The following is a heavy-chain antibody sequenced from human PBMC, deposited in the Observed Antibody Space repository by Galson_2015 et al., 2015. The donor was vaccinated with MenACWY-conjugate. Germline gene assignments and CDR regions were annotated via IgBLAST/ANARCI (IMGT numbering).Heavy chain of an antibody. CDR1: ASTFTNAC. CDR3: TTHKPDSWGGLLFHFYMDV. V-gene: IGHV3-15*01. D-gene: IGHD2-21*01. CDR2: IKSQTDGGKT. J-gene: IGHJ6*03. Sequence: SLRLSCAGSASTFTNACMSWVRQAPGKGLEWVGRIKSQTDGGKTDYAAPVKGRFTISRDDSKNTLYLQMSSLKIEDTAVYYCTTHKPDSWGGLLFHFYMDVWGKGTTVTVSS.